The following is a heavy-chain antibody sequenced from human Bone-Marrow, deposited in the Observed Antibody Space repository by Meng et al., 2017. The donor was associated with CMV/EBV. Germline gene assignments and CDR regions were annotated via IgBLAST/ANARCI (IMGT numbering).Heavy chain of an antibody. CDR3: ARVTEYQLLSSYYYYGMDV. CDR2: ISGSGGST. Sequence: GESLKISCAASGFTFSSYAMSWVRQAPGKGLEWVSAISGSGGSTYYADSVKGRFTISRDNSKNTLYLQMNSLRAEDTAVYYCARVTEYQLLSSYYYYGMDVWGQGTTVTVSS. CDR1: GFTFSSYA. J-gene: IGHJ6*02. D-gene: IGHD2-2*01. V-gene: IGHV3-23*01.